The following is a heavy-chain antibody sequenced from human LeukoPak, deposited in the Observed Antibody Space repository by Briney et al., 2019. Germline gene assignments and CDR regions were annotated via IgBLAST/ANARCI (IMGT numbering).Heavy chain of an antibody. J-gene: IGHJ4*02. CDR1: GGSNSSGDYY. CDR3: ASQKWELPYYFDY. V-gene: IGHV4-30-4*08. Sequence: PSQTLSLTCTVPGGSNSSGDYYWSWIRQPPGKGLEWIGYIYYSGSTYYNPSLKSRVTISVDTSKNQFSLKLSSVTAADTAVYYCASQKWELPYYFDYWGQGTLVTVSS. D-gene: IGHD1-26*01. CDR2: IYYSGST.